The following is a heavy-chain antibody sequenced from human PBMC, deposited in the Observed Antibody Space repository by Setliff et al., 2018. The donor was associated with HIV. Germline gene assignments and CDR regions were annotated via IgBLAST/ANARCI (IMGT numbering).Heavy chain of an antibody. CDR2: IKQDGSEK. CDR1: GFTSSTYW. Sequence: GGSLRLSCAASGFTSSTYWMSWVRQAPGKGLEWVANIKQDGSEKYYVDSVKGRFTISRDNAKNSLYLQMNSLRAEDTAVYYCASVLRYYGSGSYPFGYWGQGTLVTVSS. D-gene: IGHD3-10*01. J-gene: IGHJ4*02. V-gene: IGHV3-7*01. CDR3: ASVLRYYGSGSYPFGY.